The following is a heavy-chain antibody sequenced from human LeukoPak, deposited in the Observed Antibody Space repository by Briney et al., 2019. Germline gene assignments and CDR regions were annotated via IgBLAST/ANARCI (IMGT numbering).Heavy chain of an antibody. CDR1: GGSFSGYY. D-gene: IGHD5-18*01. CDR3: ASDLSGYSYGNTGFDY. Sequence: SETLSLTCAVYGGSFSGYYWSWIRQPPGKGLEWIGEINHSGSTYYNPSLKSRVTISVDTSKNQFSLKLSSVTAADTAVYYCASDLSGYSYGNTGFDYWGQGILVIASS. J-gene: IGHJ4*02. V-gene: IGHV4-34*01. CDR2: INHSGST.